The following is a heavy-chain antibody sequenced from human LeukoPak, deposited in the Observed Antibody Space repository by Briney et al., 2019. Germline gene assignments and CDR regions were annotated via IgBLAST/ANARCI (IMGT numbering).Heavy chain of an antibody. CDR3: ARVAYSGSYHDAFDI. Sequence: ASVKVSCKASGYTFTSYYMHWVRQAPGQGREWMGIINPSGGSTSYAQKFQGRVTMTRDTSTSTVYMELSSLRSEDTAVYYCARVAYSGSYHDAFDIWGQGTMVTVSS. V-gene: IGHV1-46*01. CDR2: INPSGGST. CDR1: GYTFTSYY. J-gene: IGHJ3*02. D-gene: IGHD1-26*01.